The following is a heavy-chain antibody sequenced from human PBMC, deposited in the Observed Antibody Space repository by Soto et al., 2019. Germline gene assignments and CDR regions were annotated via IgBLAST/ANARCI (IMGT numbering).Heavy chain of an antibody. V-gene: IGHV3-23*01. Sequence: PGGSLRLSCAASGLTFSGYAMTWVRQAPGKGLEWVSTITNRGGSTDYADSVKGRFTISRDNSKNTLYLQMNSLRAEDTGVYYCAKDGRGSGSYSPMDVWGQGTTVTVSS. CDR2: ITNRGGST. CDR1: GLTFSGYA. J-gene: IGHJ6*02. D-gene: IGHD3-10*01. CDR3: AKDGRGSGSYSPMDV.